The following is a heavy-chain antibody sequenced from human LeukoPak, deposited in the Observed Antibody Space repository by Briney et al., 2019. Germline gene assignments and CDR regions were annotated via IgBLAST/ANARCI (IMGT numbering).Heavy chain of an antibody. D-gene: IGHD3-16*01. CDR1: GYTFTSYA. J-gene: IGHJ4*02. CDR3: AAVDYGDY. CDR2: INGGNDNT. Sequence: GASVKVSCKASGYTFTSYAMHWVRQAPGQRLEWMGLINGGNDNTKYSEKFQGSVTFTKDTSASTAYMELSSLRSEDTAVYYCAAVDYGDYWGQGTLVTVSS. V-gene: IGHV1-3*01.